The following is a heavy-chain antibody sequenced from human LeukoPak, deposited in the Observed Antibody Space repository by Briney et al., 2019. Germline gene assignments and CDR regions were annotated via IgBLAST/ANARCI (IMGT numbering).Heavy chain of an antibody. D-gene: IGHD2-2*01. CDR1: GFTFSNTA. CDR3: AKAGCSSTSCYAYYFDY. CDR2: ISGSGGST. Sequence: GGSLRLSCAASGFTFSNTAMSWVRRAPGKGLEWVSAISGSGGSTYYADSVKGRFTISRDNSKNTLYLQMNSLRAEDTAVYYCAKAGCSSTSCYAYYFDYWGQGTLVTVSS. V-gene: IGHV3-23*01. J-gene: IGHJ4*02.